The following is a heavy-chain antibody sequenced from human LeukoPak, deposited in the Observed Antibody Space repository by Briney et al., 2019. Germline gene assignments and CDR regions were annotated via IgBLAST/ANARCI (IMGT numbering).Heavy chain of an antibody. CDR3: AREGGEVVPAANPSYYYYGMDV. CDR1: GFTFSSYE. CDR2: ISSSGSTI. D-gene: IGHD2-2*01. Sequence: LAGGSLRLSCAASGFTFSSYEMNWVRQAPGKGLEWVSYISSSGSTIYYADSVKGRFTISRDNAKNSLYLQMNSLRAEDTAVYYCAREGGEVVPAANPSYYYYGMDVWGQGTTVTVSS. J-gene: IGHJ6*02. V-gene: IGHV3-48*03.